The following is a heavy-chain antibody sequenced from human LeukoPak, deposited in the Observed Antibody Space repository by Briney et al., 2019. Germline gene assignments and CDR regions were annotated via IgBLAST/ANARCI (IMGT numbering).Heavy chain of an antibody. Sequence: ASVKVSCKASGYTFTSYYMHWVRQAPGQGLEWMGIINPSGGSTSYAQKFQGRVTMTRDMSTSTVYMELSSLRSEDTAVYYCARDKRSGVRYGGFDYWGQGTLVTASS. J-gene: IGHJ4*02. CDR2: INPSGGST. D-gene: IGHD3-3*01. V-gene: IGHV1-46*01. CDR1: GYTFTSYY. CDR3: ARDKRSGVRYGGFDY.